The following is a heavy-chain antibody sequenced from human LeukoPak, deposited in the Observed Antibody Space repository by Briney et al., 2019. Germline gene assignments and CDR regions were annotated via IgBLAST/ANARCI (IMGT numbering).Heavy chain of an antibody. J-gene: IGHJ4*02. Sequence: NPSETLSLTCTVSGGSISSSSYYWGWIRQPPGKGLEWIGSIYYSGSTYYNPSLKSRVTISVDTSKNQFSLKLSSVTAADTAVYYCATGMLDYWGQGTLVTVSS. CDR1: GGSISSSSYY. CDR2: IYYSGST. V-gene: IGHV4-39*07. CDR3: ATGMLDY.